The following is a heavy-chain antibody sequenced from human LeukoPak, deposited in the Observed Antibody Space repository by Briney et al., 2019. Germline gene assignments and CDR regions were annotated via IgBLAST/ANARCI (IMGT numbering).Heavy chain of an antibody. CDR1: AVPFNNYW. V-gene: IGHV5-51*01. D-gene: IGHD3-3*01. CDR3: ARLSTRLLDH. Sequence: HGESLKISCKGSAVPFNNYWIGWVRPLPGKGLDWMGIIYPGDSETRYSPSFQGQVTMSVDKSINTASLHWGSLKASDTAIYFCARLSTRLLDHWGQGTRVTVSS. CDR2: IYPGDSET. J-gene: IGHJ4*02.